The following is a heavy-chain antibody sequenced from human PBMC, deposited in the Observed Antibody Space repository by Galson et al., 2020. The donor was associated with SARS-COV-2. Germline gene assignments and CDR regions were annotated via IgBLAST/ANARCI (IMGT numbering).Heavy chain of an antibody. CDR3: SSEARPFGECPT. J-gene: IGHJ4*02. CDR2: IKSDSEGGTI. Sequence: GESLKISCEASGLSFSDAWMNWVRQAPGRGLEWVGRIKSDSEGGTIDYAAPVKGRFAISRDDSDNTVYLEMKSLEPEDTAVYFCSSEARPFGECPTWGQGTVVTVSA. CDR1: GLSFSDAW. D-gene: IGHD2-21*01. V-gene: IGHV3-15*01.